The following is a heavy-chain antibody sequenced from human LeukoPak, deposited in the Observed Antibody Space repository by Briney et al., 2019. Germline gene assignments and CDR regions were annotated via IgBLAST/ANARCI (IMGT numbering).Heavy chain of an antibody. V-gene: IGHV3-21*04. Sequence: QTGGSLRLSCAASGFTLSSLAMHWVRQAPGKGLEWVSSSGTRSGTKYYADSVMGRFTISRDSAMNSVSLQINSLRAEDTAVYYCAKDPYSGSYFDYWGQGTLVTVSS. CDR1: GFTLSSLA. CDR3: AKDPYSGSYFDY. J-gene: IGHJ4*02. CDR2: SGTRSGTK. D-gene: IGHD1-26*01.